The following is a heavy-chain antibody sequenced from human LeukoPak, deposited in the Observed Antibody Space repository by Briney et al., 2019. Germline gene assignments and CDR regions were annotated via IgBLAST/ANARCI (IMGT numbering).Heavy chain of an antibody. D-gene: IGHD3-3*01. CDR1: GGSITDTSYY. Sequence: PSETLSLTCTVSGGSITDTSYYWGWIRLSPGKGLEWIASIYHSGYTYYNPSLKSRVTMSVDTSKNQSSLSLTSLTAADTAVYYCSRTLNPDASVFGVIVPYYYYGMDVWGQGTSVTVSS. CDR2: IYHSGYT. CDR3: SRTLNPDASVFGVIVPYYYYGMDV. V-gene: IGHV4-39*01. J-gene: IGHJ6*02.